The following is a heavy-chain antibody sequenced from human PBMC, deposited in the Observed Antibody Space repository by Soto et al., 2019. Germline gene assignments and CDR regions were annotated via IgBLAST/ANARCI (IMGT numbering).Heavy chain of an antibody. CDR1: GFTFHDSA. V-gene: IGHV3-9*01. CDR3: AKDVVKYYDGSGYYSH. D-gene: IGHD3-22*01. CDR2: ISWDSRSL. Sequence: EVQVVESGGGLVQPGRSLRLSCTTSGFTFHDSAMHWVRQAPGKGLEWVAGISWDSRSLGYADSVKGRFTVSRDNAMNSAYLQLNSPRAEDTALYFCAKDVVKYYDGSGYYSHWGQGTLVTVSS. J-gene: IGHJ1*01.